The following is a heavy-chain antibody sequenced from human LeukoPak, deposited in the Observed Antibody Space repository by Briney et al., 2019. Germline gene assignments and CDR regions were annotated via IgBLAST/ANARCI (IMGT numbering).Heavy chain of an antibody. CDR1: GFTFSSYG. CDR3: AKVVRSYYFDY. Sequence: PGGSLRLSCAASGFTFSSYGMHWVRQAPGKGLEWVAFIRYDGDNKYYADSVKGRFTISRDNSKNTLYLQMNSLRAEDTAVFYCAKVVRSYYFDYWGQGTLVTVSS. CDR2: IRYDGDNK. J-gene: IGHJ4*02. D-gene: IGHD2/OR15-2a*01. V-gene: IGHV3-30*02.